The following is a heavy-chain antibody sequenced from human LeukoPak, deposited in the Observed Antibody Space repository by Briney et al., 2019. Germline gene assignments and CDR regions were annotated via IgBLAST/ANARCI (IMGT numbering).Heavy chain of an antibody. CDR3: ARVYCGGDCYHYYYYMDV. Sequence: ASVKVSCKASGYTFTGYYMHWVRQAPGQGLEWMGGIIPIFGTANYAQKFQGRVTITADKSTSTAYMELSSLRSEDTAVYYCARVYCGGDCYHYYYYMDVWGKGTTVTVSS. CDR2: IIPIFGTA. J-gene: IGHJ6*03. CDR1: GYTFTGYY. D-gene: IGHD2-21*02. V-gene: IGHV1-69*06.